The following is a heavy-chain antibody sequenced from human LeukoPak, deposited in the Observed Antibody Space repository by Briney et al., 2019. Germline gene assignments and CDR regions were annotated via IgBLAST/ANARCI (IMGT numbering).Heavy chain of an antibody. CDR1: GGSISTYY. CDR3: ASIGYCSGGSCYPGDNWFDP. CDR2: ISTSGYT. J-gene: IGHJ5*02. V-gene: IGHV4-4*07. Sequence: PSETLSLTCTVSGGSISTYYLTWIRQPAGKGLEWIGCISTSGYTNNSPSLKSRVTMSVDTSKNQFSLKLSSATAADTAVYYCASIGYCSGGSCYPGDNWFDPWGQGTLVTVSS. D-gene: IGHD2-15*01.